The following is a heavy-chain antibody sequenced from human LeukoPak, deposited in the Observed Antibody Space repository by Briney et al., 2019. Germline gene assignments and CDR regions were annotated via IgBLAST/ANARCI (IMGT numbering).Heavy chain of an antibody. D-gene: IGHD5-12*01. CDR3: ARSGYGSLGNWFDP. Sequence: SETLSLTCAVSGGSISSGGYSWSWLRQPPGKGLEWIGYIYHSGSTYYNPSLKSRVTISVDRSKNQFSLKLSSVTAADTAVYYCARSGYGSLGNWFDPWGQGTLVTVSS. V-gene: IGHV4-30-2*01. J-gene: IGHJ5*02. CDR2: IYHSGST. CDR1: GGSISSGGYS.